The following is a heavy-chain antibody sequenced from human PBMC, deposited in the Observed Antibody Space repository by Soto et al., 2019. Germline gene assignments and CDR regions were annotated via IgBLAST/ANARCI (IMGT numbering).Heavy chain of an antibody. CDR2: IYYSGST. J-gene: IGHJ5*02. V-gene: IGHV4-61*01. CDR3: ARDLRYRSGWTWNL. Sequence: SETLSLTCTVSGGSVSSGSYYWSWIRQPPGKGLEWIGYIYYSGSTNYNPSLKSRVTISVDTSKNQFSLKLSSVTAADTAVYYCARDLRYRSGWTWNLWGQGTLVTVSS. CDR1: GGSVSSGSYY. D-gene: IGHD6-19*01.